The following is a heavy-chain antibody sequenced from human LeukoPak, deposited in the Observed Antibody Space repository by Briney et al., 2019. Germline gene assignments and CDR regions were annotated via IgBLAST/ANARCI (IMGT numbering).Heavy chain of an antibody. V-gene: IGHV1-2*02. Sequence: ASVKVSCKASGYTFTGYYMHWVRQAPGQGLEWMGWINPNSGGTNYAQKFQGRVTMTRDTSISTAYMELSRLRSDDTAVYCCARGDYYVSDAFDIWGQGTMVTVSS. D-gene: IGHD3-10*02. CDR1: GYTFTGYY. CDR2: INPNSGGT. J-gene: IGHJ3*02. CDR3: ARGDYYVSDAFDI.